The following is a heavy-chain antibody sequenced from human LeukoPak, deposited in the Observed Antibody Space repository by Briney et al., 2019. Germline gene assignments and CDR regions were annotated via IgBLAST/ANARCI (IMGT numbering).Heavy chain of an antibody. CDR3: ARVVRLGELSD. D-gene: IGHD3-16*02. CDR2: INPSGGST. CDR1: GYTFTSYY. J-gene: IGHJ4*02. V-gene: IGHV1-46*01. Sequence: ASVKVSCKASGYTFTSYYMHWVRQAPGQGLEWMGIINPSGGSTSYAQKFQGRVTITRDTSTSTVYMELSSLRSEDTAVYYCARVVRLGELSDWGQGTLVTVSS.